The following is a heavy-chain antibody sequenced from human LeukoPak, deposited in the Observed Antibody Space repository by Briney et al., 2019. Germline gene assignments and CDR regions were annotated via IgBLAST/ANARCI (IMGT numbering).Heavy chain of an antibody. D-gene: IGHD3-22*01. CDR3: ARAPSPHYYDSSGYFDY. CDR1: GGSISSYY. CDR2: IYTSGST. V-gene: IGHV4-4*07. Sequence: KASETLSLTCTVSGGSISSYYWSWIRRPAGKGLEWIGRIYTSGSTNYNPSLKSRVTMSVDTSKNQFSLKLSSVTAADTAVYYCARAPSPHYYDSSGYFDYWGQGTLVTVSS. J-gene: IGHJ4*02.